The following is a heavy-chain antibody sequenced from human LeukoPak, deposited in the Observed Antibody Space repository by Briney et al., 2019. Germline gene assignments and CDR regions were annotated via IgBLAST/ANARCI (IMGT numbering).Heavy chain of an antibody. CDR1: GGTFSSYA. J-gene: IGHJ6*03. CDR3: ATVTVGANRGYYYYMDV. V-gene: IGHV1-24*01. D-gene: IGHD1-26*01. CDR2: FDPEDGET. Sequence: ASVKVSCKASGGTFSSYAISWVRQAPGQGLEWMRGFDPEDGETIYAQKFQGRVTMTEDTSTDTAYMELSSLRSEDTAVYYCATVTVGANRGYYYYMDVWGKGTTVTISS.